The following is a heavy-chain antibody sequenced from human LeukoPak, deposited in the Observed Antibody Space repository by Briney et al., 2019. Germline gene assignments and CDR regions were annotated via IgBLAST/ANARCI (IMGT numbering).Heavy chain of an antibody. J-gene: IGHJ6*03. V-gene: IGHV3-9*03. Sequence: PGGSLRLSCAASGFTFSDYYMSWIRQAPGKGLEWVSGISWNSGSIGYADSVKGRFTISRDNAKNSLYLQMNSLRAEDMALYYCAKDIGPYYYYMDVWGKGTTVAVSS. CDR1: GFTFSDYY. CDR2: ISWNSGSI. D-gene: IGHD3/OR15-3a*01. CDR3: AKDIGPYYYYMDV.